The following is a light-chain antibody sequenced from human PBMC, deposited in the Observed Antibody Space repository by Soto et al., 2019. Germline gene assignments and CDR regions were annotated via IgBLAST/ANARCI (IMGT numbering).Light chain of an antibody. CDR3: PHYAGSPRT. V-gene: IGKV3-20*01. CDR2: ASS. Sequence: LSQSPGWLSLDRGKRATVSGKSSQSRGSNFLAWYQHKPGQAPRLLIYASSNRATGIPDRFSGSASGTDFTLPITSLAPEDFPVYYRPHYAGSPRTFGQGTKVDI. J-gene: IGKJ1*01. CDR1: QSRGSNF.